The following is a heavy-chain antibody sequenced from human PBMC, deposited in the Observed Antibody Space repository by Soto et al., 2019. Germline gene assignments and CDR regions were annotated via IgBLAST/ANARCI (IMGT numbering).Heavy chain of an antibody. CDR2: ISPHSGGP. CDR1: GYTFTGYY. Sequence: ASVKVSCKAPGYTFTGYYIHWVRQAPGQGLEWMGSISPHSGGPNYAQRFQGRVTMTRDTSMTTVYMEVSGLTSDDTAVYYCAREEQTGANYYLDYWGQGTLVTVSS. J-gene: IGHJ4*02. CDR3: AREEQTGANYYLDY. D-gene: IGHD7-27*01. V-gene: IGHV1-2*02.